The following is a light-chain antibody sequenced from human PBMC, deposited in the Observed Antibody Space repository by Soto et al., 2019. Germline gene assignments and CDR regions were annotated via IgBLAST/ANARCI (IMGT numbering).Light chain of an antibody. CDR3: QSYDSSLSGSRV. Sequence: QSVLTQPPSVSGAPVQRVTSSFTGSSSNIGAGYDVHWYQQLPGTAPKLLIYGNSNRPSGVPDRFSGSKSGTSASLAITGLQAEDEADYYCQSYDSSLSGSRVFGGGTKLTVL. J-gene: IGLJ3*02. V-gene: IGLV1-40*01. CDR1: SSNIGAGYD. CDR2: GNS.